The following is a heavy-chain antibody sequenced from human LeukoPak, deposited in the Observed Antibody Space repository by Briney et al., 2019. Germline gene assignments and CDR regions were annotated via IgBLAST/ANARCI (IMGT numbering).Heavy chain of an antibody. V-gene: IGHV3-23*01. Sequence: PGGSLRLSCAASGFTFSSYAMSWVRQAPGKGLEWVSGISGSGGSTYYADSVKDRFTISRDNSKNTLYLQMNSLRAEDPAVYYCAKDRVYNYDISGYYSDYWGQGSLVTVSS. CDR1: GFTFSSYA. D-gene: IGHD3-22*01. J-gene: IGHJ4*02. CDR2: ISGSGGST. CDR3: AKDRVYNYDISGYYSDY.